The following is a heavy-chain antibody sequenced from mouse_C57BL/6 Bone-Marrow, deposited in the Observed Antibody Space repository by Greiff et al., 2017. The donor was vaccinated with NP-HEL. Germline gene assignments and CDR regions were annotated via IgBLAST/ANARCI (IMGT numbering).Heavy chain of an antibody. D-gene: IGHD3-2*02. V-gene: IGHV10-1*01. CDR2: IRSNSNNYAS. CDR1: GFSFNTYA. J-gene: IGHJ3*01. CDR3: VRKGLFAY. Sequence: EAGGGLVQPKGSLKLSCAASGFSFNTYAMIWVRQAPGKGLERAARIRSNSNNYASYYADSVTDRFTISRDDSESMLYLQMNNLKSEDTAMYYCVRKGLFAYWGQGTLVAVSA.